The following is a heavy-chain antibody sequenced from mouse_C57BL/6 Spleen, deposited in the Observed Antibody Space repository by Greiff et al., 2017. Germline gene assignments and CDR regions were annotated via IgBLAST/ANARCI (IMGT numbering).Heavy chain of an antibody. D-gene: IGHD1-1*01. J-gene: IGHJ1*03. CDR3: ARSLGCGRSAWYFDV. Sequence: QVQLQQPGAELVKPGASVKLSCKASGYTFTSYWMHWVKQRPGQGLEWIGMIHPYSGSTNYNEKFKSKATLTVDKSSSTAYMQLSSLTSEDSAVYYCARSLGCGRSAWYFDVWGTGTTVTVSS. CDR1: GYTFTSYW. V-gene: IGHV1-64*01. CDR2: IHPYSGST.